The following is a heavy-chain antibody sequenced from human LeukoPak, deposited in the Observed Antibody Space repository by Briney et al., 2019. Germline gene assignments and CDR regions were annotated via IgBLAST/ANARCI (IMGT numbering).Heavy chain of an antibody. Sequence: PGGSLRLSCAASGFTFSSYGMHWVRQAPGKGLEWVAVISYDGSNKYYADSVKGRLTISRDNSKNTLYLQMNSLRAEDTAVYYCAKDSSGWYGYYYGMDVWGQGTTVTVSS. V-gene: IGHV3-30*18. CDR1: GFTFSSYG. CDR3: AKDSSGWYGYYYGMDV. D-gene: IGHD6-19*01. CDR2: ISYDGSNK. J-gene: IGHJ6*02.